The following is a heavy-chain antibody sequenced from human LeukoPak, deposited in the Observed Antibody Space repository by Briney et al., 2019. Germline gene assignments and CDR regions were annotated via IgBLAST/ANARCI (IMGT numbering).Heavy chain of an antibody. Sequence: PGGSLRLSCAASGFTFSSYAMHWVRQAPGKGLEWVAVISYDGSNKYYADSVKGRFTISRDNSKNTLYLQMNSLRAEDTAVYYCARVYYDILTGYYDENWFDPWGQGTLVTVSS. CDR1: GFTFSSYA. CDR3: ARVYYDILTGYYDENWFDP. CDR2: ISYDGSNK. J-gene: IGHJ5*02. V-gene: IGHV3-30*04. D-gene: IGHD3-9*01.